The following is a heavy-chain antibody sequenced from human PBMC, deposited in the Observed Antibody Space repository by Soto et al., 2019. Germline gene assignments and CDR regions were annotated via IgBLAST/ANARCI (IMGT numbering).Heavy chain of an antibody. V-gene: IGHV4-39*01. CDR2: VYYSGST. D-gene: IGHD3-10*01. CDR1: GGSISNSYDH. CDR3: ARHYMVRGFYYGMDV. J-gene: IGHJ6*02. Sequence: SETLSLTCTVSGGSISNSYDHWGWLRQPPGEGLEWIGSVYYSGSTYYNPSLKSRVTISVDTSKNQFSLKLSSVTAADTALYYCARHYMVRGFYYGMDVWGLGTTVT.